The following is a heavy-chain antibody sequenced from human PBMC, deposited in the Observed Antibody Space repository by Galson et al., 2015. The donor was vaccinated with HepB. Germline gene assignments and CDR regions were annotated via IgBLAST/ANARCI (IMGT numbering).Heavy chain of an antibody. V-gene: IGHV3-64D*06. J-gene: IGHJ3*02. CDR2: ISSNGGRT. CDR3: VKVRKDSSGYSVLNDACDI. Sequence: SLRLSCAASGFTFSFYAMYWVRQAPGKGLEYVSAISSNGGRTYYADSVKDRFTISRDNSKNTLYLQMSSLRAENTAVYYCVKVRKDSSGYSVLNDACDIWGQGTMVTVSS. CDR1: GFTFSFYA. D-gene: IGHD3-22*01.